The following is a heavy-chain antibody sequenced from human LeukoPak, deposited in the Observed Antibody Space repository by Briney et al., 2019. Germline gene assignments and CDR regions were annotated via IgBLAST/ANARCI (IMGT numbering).Heavy chain of an antibody. CDR1: DGSISGHY. V-gene: IGHV4-59*11. CDR2: IYSSGST. D-gene: IGHD1-26*01. CDR3: ARALVGASINY. J-gene: IGHJ4*02. Sequence: SETLSLTCTVSDGSISGHYWSWIRQPPGKGLEWIGYIYSSGSTNYNPSLKSRITMSLDTSKNQFSLKLSSVTAADTAVYCCARALVGASINYWGQGTLVTVSS.